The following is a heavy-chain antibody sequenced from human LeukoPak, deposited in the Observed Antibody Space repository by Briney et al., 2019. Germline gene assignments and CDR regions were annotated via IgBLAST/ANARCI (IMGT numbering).Heavy chain of an antibody. Sequence: TGGSLRLSCAASGFSFYDYVMRWVRQAPGKGLEWVSGISWNSASIGYADSVKGRFTISRDNAKNFLYLQMNSLRVEDTALYYCAKDIRGATVTDYGMDVWGQGTTVTVSS. D-gene: IGHD4-17*01. CDR2: ISWNSASI. V-gene: IGHV3-9*01. CDR1: GFSFYDYV. CDR3: AKDIRGATVTDYGMDV. J-gene: IGHJ6*02.